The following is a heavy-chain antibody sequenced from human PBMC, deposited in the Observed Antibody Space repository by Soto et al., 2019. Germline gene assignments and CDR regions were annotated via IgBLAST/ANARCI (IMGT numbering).Heavy chain of an antibody. V-gene: IGHV1-24*01. CDR2: FDPEDGET. D-gene: IGHD6-13*01. CDR1: GYTLTELS. CDR3: ATAASLPGVIAAAGTVHWFDP. J-gene: IGHJ5*02. Sequence: QVQLVQSGAEVKKPGASVKVSCKVSGYTLTELSMHWVRQAPGKGLEWMGGFDPEDGETIYAQKFQGRVTMTEDTSTDTAYMELSSLRSEDTAVYYCATAASLPGVIAAAGTVHWFDPWGQGTLVTVSS.